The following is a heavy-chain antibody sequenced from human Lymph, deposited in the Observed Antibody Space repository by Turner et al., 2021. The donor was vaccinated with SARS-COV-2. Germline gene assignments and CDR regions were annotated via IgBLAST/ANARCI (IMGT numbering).Heavy chain of an antibody. J-gene: IGHJ6*02. CDR2: IWYDGSNK. D-gene: IGHD6-13*01. CDR3: AREESSNGMDV. V-gene: IGHV3-33*01. CDR1: GFTFSSYG. Sequence: QVQLVESGGGVVRPGRSLRRSCAASGFTFSSYGMHWVRQAPGKGLEWVAVIWYDGSNKYYADSVKGRFTISRDNSKNTLYLQMNSLRAEDTAVYYCAREESSNGMDVWGQGTTVTVSS.